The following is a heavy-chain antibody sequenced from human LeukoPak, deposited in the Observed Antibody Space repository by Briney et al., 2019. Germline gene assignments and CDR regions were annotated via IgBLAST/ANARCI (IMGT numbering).Heavy chain of an antibody. V-gene: IGHV4-34*01. CDR1: GGSFSDYF. CDR2: INHGGGT. J-gene: IGHJ4*02. CDR3: ARGGDGTGDYRPTYFDS. D-gene: IGHD4-17*01. Sequence: SETLSLTCAAYGGSFSDYFWNWIRQTPGKGLEWIGEINHGGGTNYNPSLKSRATISVDTSKKQFSLNLTSVTAADTAVYYCARGGDGTGDYRPTYFDSWGQGTLVTVSS.